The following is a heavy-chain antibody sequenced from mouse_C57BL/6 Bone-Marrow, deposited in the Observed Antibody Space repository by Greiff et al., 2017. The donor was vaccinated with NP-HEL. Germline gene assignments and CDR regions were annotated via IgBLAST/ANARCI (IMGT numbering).Heavy chain of an antibody. Sequence: EVQGVESGGGLVKPGGSLKLSCAASGFTFSSYTMSWVRQTPEKRLEWVATISGGGGNTYYPDSVKGRFTISRDNAKNTLYLQMSSLRSEDTALYYCARHYDYDGAWFAWWGQGTLVTVSA. V-gene: IGHV5-9*01. CDR1: GFTFSSYT. D-gene: IGHD2-4*01. J-gene: IGHJ3*01. CDR2: ISGGGGNT. CDR3: ARHYDYDGAWFAW.